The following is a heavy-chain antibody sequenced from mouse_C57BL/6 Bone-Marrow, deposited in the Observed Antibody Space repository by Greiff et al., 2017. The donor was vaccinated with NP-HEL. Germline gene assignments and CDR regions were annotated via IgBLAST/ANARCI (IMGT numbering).Heavy chain of an antibody. CDR2: IWSGGST. CDR1: GFSLTSYG. J-gene: IGHJ3*01. CDR3: ARNLSEFAY. V-gene: IGHV2-2*01. Sequence: QVQLKQSGPGLVQPSQSLSITCTVSGFSLTSYGVHWVRQSPGKGLEWLGVIWSGGSTDYNAAFISRLSISKDNSKSQVFFKMNSLQADDTAIYYCARNLSEFAYWGQGTLVTVSA.